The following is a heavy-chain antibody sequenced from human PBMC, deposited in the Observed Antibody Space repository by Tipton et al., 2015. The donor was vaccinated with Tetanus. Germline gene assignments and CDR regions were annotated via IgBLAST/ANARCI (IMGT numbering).Heavy chain of an antibody. CDR2: IYYSGST. D-gene: IGHD2-15*01. V-gene: IGHV4-39*01. Sequence: TLSLTCAVYGGSISSSSYYWGWIRQPPGKGLEWIGSIYYSGSTYYSPSLKSRVTISVDTSKNQFSLKLSSVTAADTAVYYCARAWWDWYFDLWGRGTLVTVSS. CDR3: ARAWWDWYFDL. CDR1: GGSISSSSYY. J-gene: IGHJ2*01.